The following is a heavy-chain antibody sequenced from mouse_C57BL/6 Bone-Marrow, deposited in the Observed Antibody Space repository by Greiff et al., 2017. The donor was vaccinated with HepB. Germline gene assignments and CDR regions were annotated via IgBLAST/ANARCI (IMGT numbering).Heavy chain of an antibody. CDR3: AYYGSSPFDD. CDR1: GYTFTSYG. J-gene: IGHJ2*01. CDR2: IYPRSGNT. Sequence: VQLQQSGAELARPGASVKLSCKASGYTFTSYGISWVKQRTGQGLEWIGEIYPRSGNTYYNEKFKGKATLTADKSSSTAYMELRSLTSEDSAVYFCAYYGSSPFDDWGQGTTLTVSS. D-gene: IGHD1-1*01. V-gene: IGHV1-81*01.